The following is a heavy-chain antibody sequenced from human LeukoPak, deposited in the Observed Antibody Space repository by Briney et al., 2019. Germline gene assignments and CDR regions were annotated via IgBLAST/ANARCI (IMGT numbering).Heavy chain of an antibody. D-gene: IGHD4-17*01. CDR3: ASGYVVYGGNSR. J-gene: IGHJ4*01. CDR1: GFTFSDYW. V-gene: IGHV3-74*01. CDR2: VNTDGSNT. Sequence: GGSLRLSCAASGFTFSDYWMHWVRQAPGKGLVWVSRVNTDGSNTDYADSVKGRFTTSRDNAKNTLYLQMNSLRAEDTAVYYCASGYVVYGGNSRWGHRTLVTVSS.